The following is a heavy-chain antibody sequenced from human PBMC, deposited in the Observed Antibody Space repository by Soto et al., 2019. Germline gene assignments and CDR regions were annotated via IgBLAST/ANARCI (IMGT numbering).Heavy chain of an antibody. CDR2: IYYSGST. V-gene: IGHV4-31*03. Sequence: SETLSLTCTVSGGSISSGGYYWGWIRQHPGKGLEWIGYIYYSGSTYYNPSLKSRVTISVDTSKNQFSLKLSSVTAADTAVYYCARDRKLEPTVSNWGQGTLVTVSS. D-gene: IGHD1-1*01. CDR3: ARDRKLEPTVSN. J-gene: IGHJ4*02. CDR1: GGSISSGGYY.